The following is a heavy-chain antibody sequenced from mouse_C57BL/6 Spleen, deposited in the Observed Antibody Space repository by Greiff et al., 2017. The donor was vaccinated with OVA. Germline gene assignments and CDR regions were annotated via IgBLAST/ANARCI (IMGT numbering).Heavy chain of an antibody. CDR2: LDTSDSYT. Sequence: QVQLQQPGAELVMPGASVKLSCKASGYTFTSYWMHWVKQRPGQGLEWIGELDTSDSYTNYNQKFKGKSTLTVDKSSSTAYMQLSSLTSEDSAVYYCARNGYNYAMDYWGQGTSVTVSS. CDR1: GYTFTSYW. J-gene: IGHJ4*01. CDR3: ARNGYNYAMDY. D-gene: IGHD1-2*01. V-gene: IGHV1-69*01.